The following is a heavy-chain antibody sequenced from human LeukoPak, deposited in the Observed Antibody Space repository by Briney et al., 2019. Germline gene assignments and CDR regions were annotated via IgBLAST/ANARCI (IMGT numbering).Heavy chain of an antibody. J-gene: IGHJ4*02. CDR1: GYTFTSYD. CDR3: ARGQYYSTWSAPPAFED. D-gene: IGHD3-10*01. V-gene: IGHV1-8*01. CDR2: MNPNSGNT. Sequence: GASVKVSCKASGYTFTSYDINWVRQATGQGLEWMGWMNPNSGNTGYAQKFQGRVTMTRNTSISTAYMELSSQRSEDTAVYYCARGQYYSTWSAPPAFEDWGQGTLVTVSS.